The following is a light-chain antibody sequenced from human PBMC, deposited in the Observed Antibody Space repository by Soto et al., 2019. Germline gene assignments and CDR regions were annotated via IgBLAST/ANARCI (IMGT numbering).Light chain of an antibody. CDR3: QQYYGPPHT. Sequence: DIVMTQSPDSLAVSLGERATINCKSSQSILYSSNNKNYLAWYQEKPGQPPKLLIYWASTRESGVPDRFSGAESGTDFTLTISSLQAVDAAVYYCQQYYGPPHTFGQGTKLEIK. CDR1: QSILYSSNNKNY. J-gene: IGKJ2*01. CDR2: WAS. V-gene: IGKV4-1*01.